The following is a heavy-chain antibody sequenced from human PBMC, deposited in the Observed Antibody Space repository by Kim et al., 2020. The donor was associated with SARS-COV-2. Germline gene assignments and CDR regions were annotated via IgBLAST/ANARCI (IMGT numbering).Heavy chain of an antibody. CDR1: GFTFSSYG. CDR2: IWYDGSNK. J-gene: IGHJ3*02. V-gene: IGHV3-33*08. Sequence: GGSLRLSCAASGFTFSSYGMHWVRRAPGKGLEWVAVIWYDGSNKYYADSVKGRFTISRDNSKNTLYLQMNSLRAEDTAVYYCARGGDYGDYMDAFDIWGQGTMVTVSS. CDR3: ARGGDYGDYMDAFDI. D-gene: IGHD4-17*01.